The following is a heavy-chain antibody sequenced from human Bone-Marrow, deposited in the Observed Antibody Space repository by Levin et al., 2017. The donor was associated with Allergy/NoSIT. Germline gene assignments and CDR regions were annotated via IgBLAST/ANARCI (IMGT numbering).Heavy chain of an antibody. J-gene: IGHJ4*02. CDR1: GDSITSNNFH. CDR2: ISYSGRT. Sequence: SQTLSLTCTVSGDSITSNNFHWGWIRQPPGKGLECMGTISYSGRTFYNPSLRSRVTISVDTSMNQFSLRLTSLTVADTAVYYCAKENWGTSPTDFWGQGTLVTVCS. D-gene: IGHD7-27*01. CDR3: AKENWGTSPTDF. V-gene: IGHV4-39*07.